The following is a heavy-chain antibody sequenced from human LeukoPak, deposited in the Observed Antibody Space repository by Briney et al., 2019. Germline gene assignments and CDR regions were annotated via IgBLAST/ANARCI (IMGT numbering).Heavy chain of an antibody. Sequence: GGSLRLSCAASGFTVSSYAMSWVRQAPGKGLEWVSAISGSGGSTYYADSVKGRFTISRDNSKNTLYLQMNSLRAEDTAVYYCAKSPNYDFWSGYWTLFDYWGQGTLVTVSS. J-gene: IGHJ4*02. CDR3: AKSPNYDFWSGYWTLFDY. CDR1: GFTVSSYA. D-gene: IGHD3-3*01. V-gene: IGHV3-23*01. CDR2: ISGSGGST.